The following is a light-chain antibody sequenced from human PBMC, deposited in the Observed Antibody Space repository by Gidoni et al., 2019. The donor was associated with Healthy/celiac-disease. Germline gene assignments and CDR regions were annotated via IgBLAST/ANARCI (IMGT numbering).Light chain of an antibody. V-gene: IGKV1-5*03. CDR3: QQYNSYSKT. J-gene: IGKJ1*01. Sequence: DIQMTQSPSTLSASVGDRVTITCRASQSISSWLAWYQQKPGKAPKLLIYKASSIESGVPSRFSGSGSGTEFTLTISSLQPDDFATYYCQQYNSYSKTFGQGTKVEIK. CDR2: KAS. CDR1: QSISSW.